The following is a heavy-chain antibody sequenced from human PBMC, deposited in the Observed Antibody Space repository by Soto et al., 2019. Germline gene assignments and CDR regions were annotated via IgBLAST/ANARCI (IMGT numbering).Heavy chain of an antibody. Sequence: SETLSLTCTVSGGSISSGDYYWSWVRQPPGKGLEWIGYIYYSGSTYYNPSHKSRVTISVDTSKNQFSLKLSSVTAADTAVYYCARVVTAIQGFDYWGQGALVTVSS. CDR3: ARVVTAIQGFDY. CDR2: IYYSGST. CDR1: GGSISSGDYY. J-gene: IGHJ4*02. V-gene: IGHV4-30-4*01. D-gene: IGHD2-21*02.